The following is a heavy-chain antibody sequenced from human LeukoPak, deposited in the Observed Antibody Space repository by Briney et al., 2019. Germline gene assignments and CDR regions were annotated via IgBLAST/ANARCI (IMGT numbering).Heavy chain of an antibody. CDR1: GYSISSGYY. J-gene: IGHJ4*02. V-gene: IGHV4-38-2*02. Sequence: SETLSLTCTVSGYSISSGYYWGWFRQPPGRGLEWIGSVYPSGTTYHNPSFKSRVTISVDTSNNQFSLKLTSVTAADTAVFYCARAAAPTYYFDYWGQGTLVTVSS. CDR2: VYPSGTT. CDR3: ARAAAPTYYFDY. D-gene: IGHD6-13*01.